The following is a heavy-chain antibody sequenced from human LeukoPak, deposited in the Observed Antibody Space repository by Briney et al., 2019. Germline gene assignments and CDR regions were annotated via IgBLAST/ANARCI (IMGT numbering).Heavy chain of an antibody. Sequence: ASVKVSCKASGYTFTRYYIHWVRQAPGQGLEWLGIINPSGGSASYAQRFQGRVTMTRDTSTNTVYMELSSLRSDDTAVYFCARSFVDYWSGYYRRDWFDPWGQGTLVTVS. CDR3: ARSFVDYWSGYYRRDWFDP. D-gene: IGHD3-3*01. CDR1: GYTFTRYY. V-gene: IGHV1-46*01. CDR2: INPSGGSA. J-gene: IGHJ5*02.